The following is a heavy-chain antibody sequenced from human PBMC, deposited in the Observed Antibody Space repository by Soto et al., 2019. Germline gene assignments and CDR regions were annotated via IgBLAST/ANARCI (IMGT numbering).Heavy chain of an antibody. Sequence: GASVKVSCKASGYTFTSYDINWARQATGQGLEWMGWMNPNSGNTGYAQKFQGRVTMTRNTSISTAYMELSSLRSEDTAVYYCASXDTYYDILTGAPDAFDIWGQGTMVTVSS. CDR3: ASXDTYYDILTGAPDAFDI. D-gene: IGHD3-9*01. J-gene: IGHJ3*02. V-gene: IGHV1-8*01. CDR2: MNPNSGNT. CDR1: GYTFTSYD.